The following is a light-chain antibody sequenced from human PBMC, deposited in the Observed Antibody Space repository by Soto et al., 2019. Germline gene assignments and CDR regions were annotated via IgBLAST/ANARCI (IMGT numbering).Light chain of an antibody. CDR3: QQYYDRPYT. CDR1: QSISSD. CDR2: GVS. Sequence: EIKMTQSPDTLSVSPGERVTVSCRASQSISSDFAWFQLKPGQAPRLLIYGVSTRAPDVPDRFSGSGSGTEFTLTISRLQSEDFAVYYCQQYYDRPYTFGQGTKLEIK. V-gene: IGKV3-15*01. J-gene: IGKJ2*01.